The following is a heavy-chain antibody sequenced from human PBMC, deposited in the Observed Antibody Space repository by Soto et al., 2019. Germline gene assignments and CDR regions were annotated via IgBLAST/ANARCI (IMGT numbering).Heavy chain of an antibody. V-gene: IGHV1-58*01. CDR2: IVVGSGNT. CDR1: GFTFTSSA. J-gene: IGHJ4*02. D-gene: IGHD3-22*01. Sequence: GASVKVSCKASGFTFTSSAVQWVRQARGQRLEWIGWIVVGSGNTNYAQKFQERVTITRDMSTSTAYMELSSLRSEDTAVYYCAAPYYYDSSGYYYPHFDYWGQGTLVTVSS. CDR3: AAPYYYDSSGYYYPHFDY.